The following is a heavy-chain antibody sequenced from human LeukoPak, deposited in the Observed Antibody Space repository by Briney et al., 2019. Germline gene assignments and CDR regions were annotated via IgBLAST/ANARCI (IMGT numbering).Heavy chain of an antibody. CDR1: GGSFSGYY. CDR2: INHSGST. Sequence: SETLSLTCAAYGGSFSGYYWSWIRQPPGKGLEWIGEINHSGSTNYNPSLKSRVTISVDTSKNQFSLKLSSVTAADTAVYYCARGYSSSFFHYYYYMDVWGKGTTVTVSS. CDR3: ARGYSSSFFHYYYYMDV. D-gene: IGHD6-6*01. V-gene: IGHV4-34*01. J-gene: IGHJ6*03.